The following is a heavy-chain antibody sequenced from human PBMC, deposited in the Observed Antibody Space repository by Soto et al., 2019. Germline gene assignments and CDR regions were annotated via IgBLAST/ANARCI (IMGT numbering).Heavy chain of an antibody. D-gene: IGHD2-2*02. J-gene: IGHJ6*02. CDR2: INPSGGST. Sequence: GASVKVSCKASGYTFTSYYMHWVRQAPGQGLEWMGIINPSGGSTSYAQKFQGRVTMTRDTSTSTVYMELSSLRSEDTAVYYCARTVVPAAISGGLRVATVALYYYYGMDVWGQGTTVTVSS. CDR1: GYTFTSYY. V-gene: IGHV1-46*01. CDR3: ARTVVPAAISGGLRVATVALYYYYGMDV.